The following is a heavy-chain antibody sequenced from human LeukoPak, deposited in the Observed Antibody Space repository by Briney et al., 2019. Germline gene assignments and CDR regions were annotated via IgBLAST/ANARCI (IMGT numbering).Heavy chain of an antibody. V-gene: IGHV3-33*06. CDR1: GFTFSSYG. D-gene: IGHD6-13*01. J-gene: IGHJ5*02. CDR3: AKDSSSSWYESTWFDP. Sequence: PGGSLRLSCAASGFTFSSYGMHWVRQAPGKGLEWVAVIWYDGSNKYYADSVKGRFTISRDNSKNTLYLQMNSLRAEDTAVYYCAKDSSSSWYESTWFDPWGRGTLVTVSS. CDR2: IWYDGSNK.